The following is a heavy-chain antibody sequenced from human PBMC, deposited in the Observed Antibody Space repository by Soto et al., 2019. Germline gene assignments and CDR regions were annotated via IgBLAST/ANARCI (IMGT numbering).Heavy chain of an antibody. CDR2: ISYDGSNK. D-gene: IGHD6-13*01. CDR3: ARDSFLHKNSRQNWFDP. J-gene: IGHJ5*02. CDR1: GFTFSSYA. Sequence: GGSLRLSCAASGFTFSSYAMHWVRQAPGKGLEWVAVISYDGSNKYYADSVKGRFTISRDNSKNTLYLQMNSLRAEDTAVYYCARDSFLHKNSRQNWFDPWGQGTLVTVSS. V-gene: IGHV3-30-3*01.